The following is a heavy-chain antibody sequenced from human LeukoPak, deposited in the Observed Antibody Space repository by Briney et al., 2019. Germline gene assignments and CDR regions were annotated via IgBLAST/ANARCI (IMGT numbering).Heavy chain of an antibody. J-gene: IGHJ4*02. CDR2: IYSGGST. D-gene: IGHD1-26*01. CDR3: ARELSGSYSDY. Sequence: PGGSLRLSCAASGFTVSSNYMSWVRQAPGKGLEWVSVIYSGGSTYYADSVKGRFTISRDNSKNTLYLQMNSLRAEDTAVYYCARELSGSYSDYWGQGTLVTVSS. V-gene: IGHV3-53*01. CDR1: GFTVSSNY.